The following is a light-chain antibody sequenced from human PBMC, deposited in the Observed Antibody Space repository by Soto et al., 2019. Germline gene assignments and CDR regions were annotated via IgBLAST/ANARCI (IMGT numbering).Light chain of an antibody. CDR3: QTWATVPDWV. Sequence: QPVLTQSPSASASLGASVKLTCTLRRGHSTYAIAWHQQQPEKGPRYLMKLDSDGSHSKGDGIPDRFSGSSSGAERYLTISSLQAEDEADYYCQTWATVPDWVFGGGTKLTVL. CDR2: LDSDGSH. CDR1: RGHSTYA. V-gene: IGLV4-69*01. J-gene: IGLJ3*02.